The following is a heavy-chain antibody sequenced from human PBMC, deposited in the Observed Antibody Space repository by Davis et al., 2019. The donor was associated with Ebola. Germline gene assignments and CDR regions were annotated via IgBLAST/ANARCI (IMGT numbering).Heavy chain of an antibody. CDR3: ARGDWNDRWFDP. V-gene: IGHV6-1*01. CDR1: GDSVSSNSAA. Sequence: SQTLSLTCALPGDSVSSNSAAWNWIRQSPSRGLEWLGSTYYRSKWYNDYAVSVKSRITINPDTSKNQFSLQLNSVTPEDTAVYYCARGDWNDRWFDPWGQGTLVTVSS. J-gene: IGHJ5*02. D-gene: IGHD1-1*01. CDR2: TYYRSKWYN.